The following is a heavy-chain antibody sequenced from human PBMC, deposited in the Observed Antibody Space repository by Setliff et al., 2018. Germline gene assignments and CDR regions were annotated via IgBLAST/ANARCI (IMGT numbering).Heavy chain of an antibody. CDR2: ISPYNGKT. Sequence: ASVKVSCKVSGYSFTSYGISWVRQAPGQGLEWMGWISPYNGKTKYDQKFQGRVTMTTDTSTTTAYMELRGLRSDDTAVYYCARDHTYYYDNNGLNWFDPWGQGTLVTVSS. CDR3: ARDHTYYYDNNGLNWFDP. J-gene: IGHJ5*02. V-gene: IGHV1-18*01. D-gene: IGHD3-22*01. CDR1: GYSFTSYG.